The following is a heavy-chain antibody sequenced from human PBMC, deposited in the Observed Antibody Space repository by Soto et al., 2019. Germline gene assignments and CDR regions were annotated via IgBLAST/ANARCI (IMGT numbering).Heavy chain of an antibody. CDR2: IIPIFGTA. J-gene: IGHJ4*02. CDR3: AGRCDGNYCLGHYDC. V-gene: IGHV1-69*06. D-gene: IGHD2-21*02. CDR1: GGTFNNYV. Sequence: SVKVSCKASGGTFNNYVINCVRQTPGQGLEWMAGIIPIFGTANYAQKCQGRVTITADKSTSTAYTELNSLRSEDTAVYYCAGRCDGNYCLGHYDCWGKVTLVTFAS.